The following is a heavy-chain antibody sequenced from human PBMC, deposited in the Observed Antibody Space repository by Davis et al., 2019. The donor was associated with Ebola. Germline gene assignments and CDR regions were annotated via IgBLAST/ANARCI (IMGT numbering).Heavy chain of an antibody. Sequence: ASVKVSCKASGYTFISYGISWVRQAPGQGLEWVGRVSAYNGDTNYAQKFQGRVTMTTDTSTSTAYMELRSLRSDDTAVYYCARVCSSTSCSRDYYYGMDVWGQGTTVTVSS. D-gene: IGHD2-2*01. CDR3: ARVCSSTSCSRDYYYGMDV. CDR2: VSAYNGDT. CDR1: GYTFISYG. V-gene: IGHV1-18*01. J-gene: IGHJ6*02.